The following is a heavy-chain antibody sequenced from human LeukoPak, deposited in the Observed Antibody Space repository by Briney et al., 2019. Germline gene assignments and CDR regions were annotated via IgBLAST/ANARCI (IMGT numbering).Heavy chain of an antibody. J-gene: IGHJ4*02. CDR3: ARLVPYSSSWFGLYYFDY. CDR2: IYYSGST. CDR1: GGSIXSYX. V-gene: IGHV4-59*01. Sequence: TXXGGSIXSYXXSWIRQPPGKGXXXXXYIYYSGSTNYNPSLKSRVTISVDTSKNQFSLKLSSVTAADTAVYYCARLVPYSSSWFGLYYFDYWGQGTLVIVSS. D-gene: IGHD6-13*01.